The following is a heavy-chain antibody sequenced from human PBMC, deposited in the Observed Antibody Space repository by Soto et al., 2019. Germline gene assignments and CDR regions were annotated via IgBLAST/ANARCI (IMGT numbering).Heavy chain of an antibody. V-gene: IGHV3-9*01. Sequence: PGGSLRLSCAASGFTFDDYAMHWVRQAPGKGLEWVSGISWNSGSIGYADSVKGRFTISRDNAKNSLYLQMNSLRAEDTALYYCAKENVGDPSGAFDIWGQGTMVTVSS. CDR1: GFTFDDYA. CDR3: AKENVGDPSGAFDI. CDR2: ISWNSGSI. J-gene: IGHJ3*02. D-gene: IGHD3-3*01.